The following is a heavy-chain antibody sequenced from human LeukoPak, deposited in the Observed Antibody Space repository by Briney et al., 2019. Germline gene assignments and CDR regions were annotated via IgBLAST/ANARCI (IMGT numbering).Heavy chain of an antibody. D-gene: IGHD6-13*01. CDR1: GGSVSSGSYY. CDR2: ISYSGST. CDR3: ARELGLYSSSWYWFDP. V-gene: IGHV4-61*01. J-gene: IGHJ5*02. Sequence: PSETLSLTCTVSGGSVSSGSYYWSWIRQPPGKGLEWIGYISYSGSTNYNPSLKSRVTMSVDTSENQFSLKLSSVTAADTAVYYCARELGLYSSSWYWFDPWGQGTLVTVSS.